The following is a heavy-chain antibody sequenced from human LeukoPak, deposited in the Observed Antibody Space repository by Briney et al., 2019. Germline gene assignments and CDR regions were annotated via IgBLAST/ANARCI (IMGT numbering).Heavy chain of an antibody. D-gene: IGHD3-22*01. Sequence: KTGGSLRLSCAASGFTVNRAWVSWVRQAPGKGLEWVGHMKSKSDGGTTDYAAPVKGRFTISRDDSKNTLYLQMNSLKTEDTAVYYCTTDNQGYYYDSSGYYYAPFDYWGQGTLVTVSS. V-gene: IGHV3-15*01. CDR2: MKSKSDGGTT. CDR3: TTDNQGYYYDSSGYYYAPFDY. CDR1: GFTVNRAW. J-gene: IGHJ4*02.